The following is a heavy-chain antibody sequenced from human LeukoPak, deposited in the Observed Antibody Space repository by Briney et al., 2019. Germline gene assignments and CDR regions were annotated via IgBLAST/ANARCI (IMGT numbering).Heavy chain of an antibody. V-gene: IGHV4-59*01. J-gene: IGHJ4*02. Sequence: SETLSLTCTVSGGFISSYYWSWIRQPPGKGLEWIGYIYYSGSTNYNPSLNSRVTISVDTSKNQFSLKLSSVTAADTAVYYCARGGNCSGGSCYYKYFDYWGQGTLVTVSS. D-gene: IGHD2-15*01. CDR2: IYYSGST. CDR3: ARGGNCSGGSCYYKYFDY. CDR1: GGFISSYY.